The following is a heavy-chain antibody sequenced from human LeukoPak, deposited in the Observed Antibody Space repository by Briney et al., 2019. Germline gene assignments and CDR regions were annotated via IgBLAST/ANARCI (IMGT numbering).Heavy chain of an antibody. CDR2: IYYSGST. CDR1: GGSISSSSYY. D-gene: IGHD3-9*01. V-gene: IGHV4-39*07. Sequence: PSETLSLTCTVSGGSISSSSYYWGWIRQPPGKGLEWIGSIYYSGSTNYNPSLKSRVTISVDTSKNQFSLKLGSVTAADTAAYYCARGIRYFDSSMMSDYWGQGTLVTVSS. J-gene: IGHJ4*02. CDR3: ARGIRYFDSSMMSDY.